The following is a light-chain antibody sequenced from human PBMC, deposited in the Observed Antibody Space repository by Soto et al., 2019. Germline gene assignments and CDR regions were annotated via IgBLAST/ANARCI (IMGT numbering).Light chain of an antibody. J-gene: IGLJ1*01. Sequence: QSVLTQPASVSGSPGQSITISCSGTSEDVGGYNYVSWYQHHPGKAPKLMIYEVTNRPSGLSSRFSGSKSGSTASLTISGLQAADEADYYCSSYPSSNTLVFGTGTKVTVL. CDR2: EVT. CDR3: SSYPSSNTLV. V-gene: IGLV2-14*01. CDR1: SEDVGGYNY.